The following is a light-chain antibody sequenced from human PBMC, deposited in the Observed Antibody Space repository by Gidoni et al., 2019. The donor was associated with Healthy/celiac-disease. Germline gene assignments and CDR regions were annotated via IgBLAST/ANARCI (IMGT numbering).Light chain of an antibody. CDR2: GAS. CDR1: QSVSSSY. V-gene: IGKV3-20*01. J-gene: IGKJ1*01. CDR3: QQYGSSPRT. Sequence: DIVLTQLQGTLSFSRGERATLSCRLSQSVSSSYLAWYQQKPGQAPRLLIFGASSRATGIPDRFSGSGSGTDFTLTISRLEPEDFAVYYCQQYGSSPRTFGQXTKVEIK.